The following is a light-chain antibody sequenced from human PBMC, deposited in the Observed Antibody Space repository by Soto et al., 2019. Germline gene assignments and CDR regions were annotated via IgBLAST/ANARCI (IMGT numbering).Light chain of an antibody. CDR3: CSYAGSRTLV. CDR2: EGS. Sequence: QSALTQPASVSGSPEQSITISCTGTSSDVGTYNLVSWYQQHPGKAPKLMIYEGSKRPSGVSNRLSGSKSGNTASLTISGLQAEDEADYYCCSYAGSRTLVFGGGTQLTVL. CDR1: SSDVGTYNL. J-gene: IGLJ2*01. V-gene: IGLV2-23*01.